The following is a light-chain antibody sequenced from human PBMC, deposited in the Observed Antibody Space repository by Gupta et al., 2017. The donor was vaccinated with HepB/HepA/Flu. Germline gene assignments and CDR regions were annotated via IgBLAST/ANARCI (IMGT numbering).Light chain of an antibody. J-gene: IGLJ2*01. CDR2: DVS. Sequence: QSGLTQPASVSGSPGQSITISCTGTSSDVGGYNSVSWYQQYPGRAPKLLIYDVSNRPSGVSNRFSGSKTGNSASLTIXGXQAEDEXVYYCTSFRSGSTLVIFGGGTELTVL. CDR3: TSFRSGSTLVI. V-gene: IGLV2-14*03. CDR1: SSDVGGYNS.